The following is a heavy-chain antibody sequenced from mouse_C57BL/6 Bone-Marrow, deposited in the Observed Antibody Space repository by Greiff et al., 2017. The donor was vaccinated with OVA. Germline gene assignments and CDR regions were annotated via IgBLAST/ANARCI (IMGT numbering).Heavy chain of an antibody. D-gene: IGHD4-1*01. CDR2: IDPETGGT. Sequence: QVQLQQSGAELVRPGASVTLSCKASGYTFTDYEMHWVKQTPVHGLEWIGAIDPETGGTDYNQKFKGKAILTADKSSSTAYMELRSLTSEASAVYYCTRAWDVGYFDYWGQGTTLTVSS. CDR1: GYTFTDYE. V-gene: IGHV1-15*01. J-gene: IGHJ2*01. CDR3: TRAWDVGYFDY.